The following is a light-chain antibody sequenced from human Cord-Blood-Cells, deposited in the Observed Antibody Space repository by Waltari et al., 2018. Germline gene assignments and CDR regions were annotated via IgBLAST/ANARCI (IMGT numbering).Light chain of an antibody. CDR3: QQRSNWPPYT. CDR1: QSVSSY. J-gene: IGKJ2*01. Sequence: EIVLTQSPATLSLSPGERATLPCRASQSVSSYLACYQQKPGQAPRLLIYDASNRATGIPARFSGSGSGTDFTLTISSLEPEDLAVYYCQQRSNWPPYTFGQGTKLEIK. V-gene: IGKV3-11*01. CDR2: DAS.